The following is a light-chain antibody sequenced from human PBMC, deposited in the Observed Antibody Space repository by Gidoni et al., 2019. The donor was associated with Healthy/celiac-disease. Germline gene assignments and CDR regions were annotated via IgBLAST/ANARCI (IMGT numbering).Light chain of an antibody. CDR2: GKN. CDR3: NSRDSSGNHRGV. Sequence: SSELTQDPAVSVALGQTVRITCQGDSPRSYYASWYQQKPGQAPVLVIYGKNNRPSGIPDRFSGSSSGNTASLTITGAQAEDEADYYCNSRDSSGNHRGVFGGGTKLT. V-gene: IGLV3-19*01. J-gene: IGLJ2*01. CDR1: SPRSYY.